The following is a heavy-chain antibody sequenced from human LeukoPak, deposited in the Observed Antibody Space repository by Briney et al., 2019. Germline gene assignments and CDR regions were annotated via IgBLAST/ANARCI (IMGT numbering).Heavy chain of an antibody. Sequence: PGGSLRLSCAASGFTFSSYAMSWVRQAPGKGLEWVSAISGSGGSTYCADSVKGRFTISRDNSKNTLYLQMNSLRAEDTAAYYCARSTVATNFDYWGQGTLVTVSS. CDR2: ISGSGGST. J-gene: IGHJ4*02. V-gene: IGHV3-23*01. CDR1: GFTFSSYA. D-gene: IGHD5-12*01. CDR3: ARSTVATNFDY.